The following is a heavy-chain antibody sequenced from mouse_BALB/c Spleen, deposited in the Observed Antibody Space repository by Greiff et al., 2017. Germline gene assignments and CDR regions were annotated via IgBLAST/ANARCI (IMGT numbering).Heavy chain of an antibody. D-gene: IGHD3-2*02. V-gene: IGHV10-1*02. CDR2: IRSKSNNYAT. Sequence: EVHLVESGGGLVKPKGSLKLSCAASGFTFNTYAMNWVRQAPGKGLEWVARIRSKSNNYATYYADSVKDRFTISRDDSQSMLYLQMNNLKTEDTAMYYCGGLSYDAMDYWGQGTSVTVSS. CDR3: GGLSYDAMDY. CDR1: GFTFNTYA. J-gene: IGHJ4*01.